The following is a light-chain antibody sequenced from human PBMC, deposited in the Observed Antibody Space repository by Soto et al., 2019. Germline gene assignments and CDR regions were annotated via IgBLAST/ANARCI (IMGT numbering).Light chain of an antibody. CDR1: QSVSNY. CDR3: QQRRNWTLT. CDR2: DAY. Sequence: EILLTQSPATLSLSPGESATLSCRASQSVSNYLAWYQHKPGQTPRLLIYDAYNRPPGIPARFSGSGSGTDVTLPISSIEPEEFAVYSCQQRRNWTLTFGGGTKGEIK. J-gene: IGKJ4*01. V-gene: IGKV3-11*01.